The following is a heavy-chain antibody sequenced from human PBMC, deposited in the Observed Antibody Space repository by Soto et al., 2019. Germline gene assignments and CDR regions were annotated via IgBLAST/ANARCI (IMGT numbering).Heavy chain of an antibody. CDR3: IQSRCGGDCLQSYASHYYYGKDV. D-gene: IGHD2-21*02. J-gene: IGHJ6*02. V-gene: IGHV2-5*02. Sequence: QITLKESGPTLVKPTQTLTLTCTFSGFSLSTSGVGVGWIRQPPGKALEWLALIYWDDDKRYSPSLRSRLTISKDTSKNQVVLTMTNMDPVDTATYYCIQSRCGGDCLQSYASHYYYGKDVWGQGTTVTVSS. CDR1: GFSLSTSGVG. CDR2: IYWDDDK.